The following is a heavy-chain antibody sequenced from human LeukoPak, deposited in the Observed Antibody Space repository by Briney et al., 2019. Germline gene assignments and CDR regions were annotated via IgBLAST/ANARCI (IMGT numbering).Heavy chain of an antibody. CDR3: AKDSSYGDYPDLYYFVY. V-gene: IGHV3-23*01. CDR1: GFTFSSYA. Sequence: GGSLRLSCAASGFTFSSYAMSWVRQAPGKGLEWVSAISGSGGSTYYADSVKGRFTISRDNSKNTLYLQMNSLRAEDTAVYYCAKDSSYGDYPDLYYFVYWGQGTLVTVSS. CDR2: ISGSGGST. J-gene: IGHJ4*02. D-gene: IGHD4-17*01.